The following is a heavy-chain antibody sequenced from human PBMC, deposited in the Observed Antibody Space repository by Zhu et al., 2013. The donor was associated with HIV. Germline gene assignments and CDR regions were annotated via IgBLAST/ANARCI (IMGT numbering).Heavy chain of an antibody. Sequence: QVQLQESGPGLVKPSETLSLTCAVSGYSISSGYYWGWIRQPPGKGLEWIGSIYHSGSTYYNPSLKSRVTISVDTSKNQFSLKLSSVTAADTAVYYCATCPLAYYYDSSGYYSFDYWGQGTLVTVSS. CDR3: ATCPLAYYYDSSGYYSFDY. V-gene: IGHV4-38-2*01. J-gene: IGHJ4*02. D-gene: IGHD3-22*01. CDR1: GYSISSGYY. CDR2: IYHSGST.